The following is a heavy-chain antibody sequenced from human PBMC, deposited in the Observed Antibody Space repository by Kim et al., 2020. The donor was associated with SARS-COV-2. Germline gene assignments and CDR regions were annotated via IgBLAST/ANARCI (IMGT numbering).Heavy chain of an antibody. CDR2: ITLHGGEY. V-gene: IGHV3-64D*06. CDR1: GFIFSNFP. J-gene: IGHJ3*01. D-gene: IGHD3-16*01. Sequence: GGSLRLSCSASGFIFSNFPMYWVRQAPGKGLECVSSITLHGGEYFYADFVKGRFTISRDNSGNTLYLQLSSLRADDTAVYYCAKALFGRGKNTFELWGRGTMVAVSS. CDR3: AKALFGRGKNTFEL.